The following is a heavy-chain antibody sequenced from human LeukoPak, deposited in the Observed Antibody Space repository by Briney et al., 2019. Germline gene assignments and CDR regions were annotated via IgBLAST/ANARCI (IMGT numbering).Heavy chain of an antibody. CDR3: AKVEGVTRFWSGYFDY. J-gene: IGHJ4*02. V-gene: IGHV3-30*02. D-gene: IGHD3-3*01. Sequence: PGGSLRLSCAASGFTFSSYGMHWVRQAPGKWLEWVAFIRYDGSNKYYADSVKGRFTISRDNSKNTLYLQMNSLRAEDRAVYYCAKVEGVTRFWSGYFDYWGQGTLVTVSS. CDR1: GFTFSSYG. CDR2: IRYDGSNK.